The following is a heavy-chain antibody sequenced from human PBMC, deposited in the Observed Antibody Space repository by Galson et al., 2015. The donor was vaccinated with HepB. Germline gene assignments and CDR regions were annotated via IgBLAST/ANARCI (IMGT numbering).Heavy chain of an antibody. D-gene: IGHD3-10*01. Sequence: SLRLSCAASGFTFSGYSMNWVRQAPGKGLEWVSYISTRGTSVSYADAVKGRFPVSRANAKNSLYLQMNNLRAEDTAVYYCARLFPNSGSDSYYPWLYDFDYWGQGTLVTVSS. CDR3: ARLFPNSGSDSYYPWLYDFDY. V-gene: IGHV3-48*04. CDR2: ISTRGTSV. J-gene: IGHJ4*02. CDR1: GFTFSGYS.